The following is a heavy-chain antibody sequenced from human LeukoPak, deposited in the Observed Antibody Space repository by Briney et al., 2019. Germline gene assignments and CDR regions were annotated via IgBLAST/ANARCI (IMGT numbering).Heavy chain of an antibody. CDR1: GGSFSGYY. J-gene: IGHJ4*02. CDR2: INHSGST. CDR3: ASGSYG. V-gene: IGHV4-34*01. D-gene: IGHD1-26*01. Sequence: SETLSLTCAVYGGSFSGYYWSWTRQPPGKGLEWIGEINHSGSTNYNPSLKSRVTISVDTSKNQFSLKLSSVTAADTAVYYCASGSYGWGQGTLVTVSS.